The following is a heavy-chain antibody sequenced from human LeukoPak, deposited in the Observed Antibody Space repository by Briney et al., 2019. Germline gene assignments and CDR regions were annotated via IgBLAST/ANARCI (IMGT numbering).Heavy chain of an antibody. CDR1: GGSISSYY. CDR3: VRRNTVTTSPTRYDGFDL. D-gene: IGHD4-17*01. CDR2: IYYSGSA. Sequence: PSETLSLTCTVSGGSISSYYWSWIRQPPGKGLEWIGYIYYSGSANYNPSLKSRVTISVDTSKNQFSLKLSSVTAADTAVFYCVRRNTVTTSPTRYDGFDLWGQGTIVAVSS. J-gene: IGHJ3*01. V-gene: IGHV4-59*08.